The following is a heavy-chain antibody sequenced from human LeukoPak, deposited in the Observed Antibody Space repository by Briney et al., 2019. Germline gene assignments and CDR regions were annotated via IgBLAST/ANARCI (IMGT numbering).Heavy chain of an antibody. J-gene: IGHJ4*02. Sequence: SQTLSLTCAISGDSVSSNSAAWNWIRQSPSRGLEWLGRTYYRSKWYNDYAVSVKSRITINPDTSKNQFSLQLNSVTPEDTAVYYCARSAVAGRLGVDGFDYWGQGTLVTVSS. CDR2: TYYRSKWYN. V-gene: IGHV6-1*01. CDR3: ARSAVAGRLGVDGFDY. CDR1: GDSVSSNSAA. D-gene: IGHD6-19*01.